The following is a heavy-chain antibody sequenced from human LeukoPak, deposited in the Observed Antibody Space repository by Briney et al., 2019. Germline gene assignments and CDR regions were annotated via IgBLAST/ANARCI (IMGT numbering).Heavy chain of an antibody. D-gene: IGHD3-9*01. J-gene: IGHJ6*02. V-gene: IGHV3-7*01. Sequence: PGGSLRLSCAASGFTFSSYWMSWVRQVPGKGLEWVANIKQDGSEKYYVDSVKGRFTISRDNAKNSLYLQMNSLRAEDTAVYYCARVLGTGYDILTGYYSDYYYYGMDVWGQGTTVTVSS. CDR2: IKQDGSEK. CDR1: GFTFSSYW. CDR3: ARVLGTGYDILTGYYSDYYYYGMDV.